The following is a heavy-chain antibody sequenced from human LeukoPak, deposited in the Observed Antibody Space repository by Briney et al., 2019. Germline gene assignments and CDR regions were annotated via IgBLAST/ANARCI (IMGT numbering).Heavy chain of an antibody. V-gene: IGHV4-38-2*02. Sequence: SETLSLTCSVSGYSISSGYYWGWIRQPPGTGLEWIAHMYYSGATYFNPSLKSRVTISVDTSKNQFSLKLTSVIAADTAVYYCARRLRGGPFDDWGQGTLVTVSS. CDR2: MYYSGAT. J-gene: IGHJ4*02. CDR3: ARRLRGGPFDD. CDR1: GYSISSGYY. D-gene: IGHD3-16*01.